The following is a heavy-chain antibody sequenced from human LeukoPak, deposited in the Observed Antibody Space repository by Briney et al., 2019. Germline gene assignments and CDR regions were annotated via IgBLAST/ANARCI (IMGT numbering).Heavy chain of an antibody. CDR3: ANHYYDSSGYVAFDI. CDR2: INPNSGGT. D-gene: IGHD3-22*01. J-gene: IGHJ3*02. Sequence: ASVKVSCKASGYTCTGYYMHWVRQAPGQGLEWMGWINPNSGGTNYAQKFQGRVTMTRDTSISTAYMELSRLRSDDTAVYYCANHYYDSSGYVAFDIWGQGTMVTVSS. CDR1: GYTCTGYY. V-gene: IGHV1-2*02.